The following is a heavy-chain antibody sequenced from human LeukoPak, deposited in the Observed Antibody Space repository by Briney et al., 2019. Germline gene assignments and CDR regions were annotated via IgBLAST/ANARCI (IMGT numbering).Heavy chain of an antibody. Sequence: ASVKVSCKASGYAFTNYEINWVRQAPGQGLEWMGWISAYNGNTNYAQKLQGRVTMTTDTSTSTAYMELRSLRSDDTAVYYCARGRRSSQSDYWGQGTLVTVSS. CDR2: ISAYNGNT. J-gene: IGHJ4*02. CDR3: ARGRRSSQSDY. V-gene: IGHV1-18*01. D-gene: IGHD6-13*01. CDR1: GYAFTNYE.